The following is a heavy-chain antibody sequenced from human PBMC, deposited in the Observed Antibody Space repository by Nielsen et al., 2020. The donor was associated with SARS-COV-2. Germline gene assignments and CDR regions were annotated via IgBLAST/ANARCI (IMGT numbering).Heavy chain of an antibody. J-gene: IGHJ6*02. CDR2: ISYDGSNK. V-gene: IGHV3-30-3*01. CDR1: GITFSSYA. CDR3: ARGQGVTIFGPYTHYGMDV. Sequence: GESLKISCAASGITFSSYAMHWVRQAPGKGLEWVAVISYDGSNKYYADSVKGRFTISRDNAKNSLYLQMNSLRAEDTAVYYCARGQGVTIFGPYTHYGMDVWGQGTTVTVSS. D-gene: IGHD3-3*01.